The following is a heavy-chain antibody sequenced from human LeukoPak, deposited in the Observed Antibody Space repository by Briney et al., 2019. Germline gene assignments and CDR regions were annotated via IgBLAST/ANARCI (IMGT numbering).Heavy chain of an antibody. J-gene: IGHJ4*02. CDR3: ARARPTLDIVVVPAARHFDY. Sequence: TSSETLSLTCTVSGGSISSYYWSWIRQPPGKGLEWIGYIYTSGSTNYNPSLKSRVTISVDTSKNQFSLKLSSVTAADTAVYYCARARPTLDIVVVPAARHFDYWGQGTLVTVSS. D-gene: IGHD2-2*03. V-gene: IGHV4-4*09. CDR1: GGSISSYY. CDR2: IYTSGST.